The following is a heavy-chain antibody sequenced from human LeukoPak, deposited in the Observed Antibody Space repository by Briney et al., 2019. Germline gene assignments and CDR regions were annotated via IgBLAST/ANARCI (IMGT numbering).Heavy chain of an antibody. CDR2: IYYRGTI. V-gene: IGHV4-59*01. Sequence: SETLSLTCTVSGGSIYSYYRGWIRQPPGKGLEWIGYIYYRGTINYSPSLKSRVALSMDTSNNQFSLNLSSVTAADTAVYYCARAHYSGSYSYYNRAFDYWGQGILVTVSS. D-gene: IGHD3-10*01. CDR3: ARAHYSGSYSYYNRAFDY. CDR1: GGSIYSYY. J-gene: IGHJ4*02.